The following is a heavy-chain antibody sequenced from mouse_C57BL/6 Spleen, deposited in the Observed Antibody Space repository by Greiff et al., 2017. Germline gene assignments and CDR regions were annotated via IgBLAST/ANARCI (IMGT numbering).Heavy chain of an antibody. J-gene: IGHJ1*03. V-gene: IGHV1-9*01. CDR2: ILPGSGST. CDR3: ARTAYYYGSSYGPWYFDV. Sequence: QVQLQQSGAELMKPGASVKLSCKATGYTFTGYWIEWVKQRPGHGLEWIGEILPGSGSTNYNEKFKGKATFTADTSSNTAYMQLSSLTTEDSAIYYCARTAYYYGSSYGPWYFDVWGTGTTVTVS. D-gene: IGHD1-1*01. CDR1: GYTFTGYW.